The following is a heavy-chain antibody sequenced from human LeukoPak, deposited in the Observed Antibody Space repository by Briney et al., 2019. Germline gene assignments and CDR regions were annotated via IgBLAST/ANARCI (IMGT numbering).Heavy chain of an antibody. D-gene: IGHD6-13*01. CDR3: ARDGALAAADY. Sequence: GGSLRLSCAASGFTFSSYGMHWVRQAPGKGLEWVAVIWYDGSNKYYADSVKGRFTISRDNSKNTLYLQMNSLRAEDTAVYYCARDGALAAADYWGQGTLVTVSS. V-gene: IGHV3-33*01. J-gene: IGHJ4*02. CDR1: GFTFSSYG. CDR2: IWYDGSNK.